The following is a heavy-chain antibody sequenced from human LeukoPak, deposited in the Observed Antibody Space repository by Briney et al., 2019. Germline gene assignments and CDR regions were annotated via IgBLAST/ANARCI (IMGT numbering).Heavy chain of an antibody. CDR2: ISGSGGST. CDR3: ARDTVVGDSEYYYYGMDV. Sequence: GGSLRLSCAASGFTFSSYAMSWVRQAPGKGLEWVSAISGSGGSTYYADSVKGRFTISRDNAKNSLYLQMNSLRAEDTAVYYCARDTVVGDSEYYYYGMDVWGQGTTVTVSS. J-gene: IGHJ6*02. V-gene: IGHV3-23*01. D-gene: IGHD1-26*01. CDR1: GFTFSSYA.